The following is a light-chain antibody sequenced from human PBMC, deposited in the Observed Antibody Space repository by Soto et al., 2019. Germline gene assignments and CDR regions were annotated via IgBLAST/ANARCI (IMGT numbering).Light chain of an antibody. CDR3: QQYHNWPIT. V-gene: IGKV3-15*01. CDR1: QSVSSN. J-gene: IGKJ5*01. CDR2: GAS. Sequence: MTQSPSTLSASVGDRVTITCRASQSVSSNLAWYQHKPGQAPRLLISGASTRATGIPARFSGSGSGTEFTLTISSLQSEDFAVYYCQQYHNWPITFGQGTRLEIK.